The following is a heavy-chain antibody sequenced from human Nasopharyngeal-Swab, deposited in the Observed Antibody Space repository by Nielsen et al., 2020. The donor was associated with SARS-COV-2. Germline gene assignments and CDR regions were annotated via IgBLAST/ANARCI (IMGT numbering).Heavy chain of an antibody. CDR1: GFTFSSYA. CDR3: AKDRLDIVVVPAAMWNYYGMDV. Sequence: GESLKISCAASGFTFSSYAMSWVRQAPGKGLEWVSAISCSGGSTNYADSVKGRFTISRDNSKNTLYLQMNSLRAEDTAVYYCAKDRLDIVVVPAAMWNYYGMDVWGQGTTVTVSS. D-gene: IGHD2-2*01. CDR2: ISCSGGST. J-gene: IGHJ6*02. V-gene: IGHV3-23*01.